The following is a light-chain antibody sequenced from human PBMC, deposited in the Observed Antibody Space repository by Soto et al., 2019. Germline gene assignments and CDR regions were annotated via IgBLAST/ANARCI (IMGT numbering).Light chain of an antibody. CDR2: RNT. V-gene: IGLV1-40*01. J-gene: IGLJ1*01. CDR3: QSCDSSLSGSGV. Sequence: QSVLTQPPSVSGAPGQRVTISCTGSSSNIGAGYDVHWYQQLPGTAPKLLIHRNTNRPSGVPDRFSGSKSGTSASLAITGLQAEDEADYYCQSCDSSLSGSGVFGTGTKVTVL. CDR1: SSNIGAGYD.